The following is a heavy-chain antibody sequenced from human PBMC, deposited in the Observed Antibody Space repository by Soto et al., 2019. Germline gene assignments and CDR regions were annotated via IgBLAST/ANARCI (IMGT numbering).Heavy chain of an antibody. D-gene: IGHD3-16*01. CDR3: ARDRFLHLHGRKPNWFDP. CDR2: IYYSGST. V-gene: IGHV4-59*12. Sequence: SETLSLTCTVSGGSISSYYWSWIRQPPGKGLEWIGYIYYSGSTNYNPSLKSRVTISVDTSKNQFSLKLSSVTAADTAVYYCARDRFLHLHGRKPNWFDPWGQGTLVTVSS. J-gene: IGHJ5*02. CDR1: GGSISSYY.